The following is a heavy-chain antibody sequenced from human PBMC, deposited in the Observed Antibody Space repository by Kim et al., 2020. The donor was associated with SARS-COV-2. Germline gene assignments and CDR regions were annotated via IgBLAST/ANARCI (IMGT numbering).Heavy chain of an antibody. Sequence: VKGRFTISRDNSKKTLYLQMNSLRAEDTAVYYCAKPPCSSTSCYSLWFDPWGQGTLVTVSS. J-gene: IGHJ5*02. D-gene: IGHD2-2*01. V-gene: IGHV3-30*02. CDR3: AKPPCSSTSCYSLWFDP.